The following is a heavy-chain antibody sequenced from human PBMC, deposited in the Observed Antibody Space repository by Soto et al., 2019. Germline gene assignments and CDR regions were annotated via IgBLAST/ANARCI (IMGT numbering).Heavy chain of an antibody. V-gene: IGHV3-21*01. CDR1: GFTFSSYS. J-gene: IGHJ4*02. D-gene: IGHD3-10*01. CDR3: AKQSGSWSYYNVGSGGHLDY. CDR2: ISSSSSYI. Sequence: PGGSLRLSCAASGFTFSSYSMNWVRQAPGKGLEWVSSISSSSSYIYYADSVKGRFTISRDNSKNTLYLQMTSLRAEDTAMYYCAKQSGSWSYYNVGSGGHLDYWGQGTLVTVSS.